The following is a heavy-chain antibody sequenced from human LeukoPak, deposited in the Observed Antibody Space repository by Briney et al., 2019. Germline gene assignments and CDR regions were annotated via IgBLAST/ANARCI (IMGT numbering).Heavy chain of an antibody. CDR2: IYSGGST. CDR3: ARSRQHHYERSGYYEILNWYFDL. CDR1: RFTVSSNY. V-gene: IGHV3-66*01. Sequence: GGSLRLSCAASRFTVSSNYMTWVRQAAGKGLEWVSVIYSGGSTYYADSVKGRFTISRDNAKNSLYLQMNSLRAEDTAVYYCARSRQHHYERSGYYEILNWYFDLWGRGTLVTVSS. J-gene: IGHJ2*01. D-gene: IGHD3-22*01.